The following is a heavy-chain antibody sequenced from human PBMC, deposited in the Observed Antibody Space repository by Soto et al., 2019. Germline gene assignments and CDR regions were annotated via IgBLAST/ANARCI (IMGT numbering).Heavy chain of an antibody. D-gene: IGHD6-13*01. Sequence: GSLRLSCAASGFTFSSYAMSWVRQTPGKGLEWVSGISGSGGNTYYAGSVKGRFTISRDNSKNTLSLQMNSLSADDTAIYYCAKYPVYSSSTTPFDFWGQGTLVTVS. CDR1: GFTFSSYA. J-gene: IGHJ4*02. V-gene: IGHV3-23*01. CDR2: ISGSGGNT. CDR3: AKYPVYSSSTTPFDF.